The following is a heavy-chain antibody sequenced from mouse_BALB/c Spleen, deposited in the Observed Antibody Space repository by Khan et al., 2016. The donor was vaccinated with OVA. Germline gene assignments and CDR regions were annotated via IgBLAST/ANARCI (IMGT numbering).Heavy chain of an antibody. J-gene: IGHJ1*01. Sequence: MQQQGPEVKKPGETVKISCKASGYSFTNYGMNWVRQAPGKGLKWMGWINTYTGEPTYADDFKGRFAFSLETSASTAYLQINNLKNEDTATYFCASGGYWYFDVWGAGTTVTVSS. CDR1: GYSFTNYG. D-gene: IGHD1-1*02. CDR3: ASGGYWYFDV. V-gene: IGHV9-3-1*01. CDR2: INTYTGEP.